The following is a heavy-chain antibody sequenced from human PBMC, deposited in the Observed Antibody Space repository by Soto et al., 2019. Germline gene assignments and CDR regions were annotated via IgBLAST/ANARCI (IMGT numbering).Heavy chain of an antibody. CDR1: GFTFSNYW. V-gene: IGHV3-74*01. J-gene: IGHJ4*02. D-gene: IGHD5-18*01. Sequence: EVQLVESGGGLVQPGGSLRLSCVGSGFTFSNYWMHWVRQVPGKGPVWVSRVNPAGSASSYADFVKGRFTVSRDNDKNTGYLKMNSLSADDTAVYYCATGGYSYGWCYWGQGTLVTVSS. CDR2: VNPAGSAS. CDR3: ATGGYSYGWCY.